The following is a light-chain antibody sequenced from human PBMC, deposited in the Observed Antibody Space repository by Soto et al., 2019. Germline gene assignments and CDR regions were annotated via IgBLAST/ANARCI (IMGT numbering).Light chain of an antibody. CDR3: QQYNSYS. J-gene: IGKJ1*01. Sequence: EIVLTQSPGTLSLSPGERATLSCRASQSVSSSYVAWYQQKPGQAPRLLIYDASNRATGIPARFSGSGSGTEFTLTISSLQPDDFATYCCQQYNSYSFGQGTKVDIK. V-gene: IGKV3-20*01. CDR1: QSVSSSY. CDR2: DAS.